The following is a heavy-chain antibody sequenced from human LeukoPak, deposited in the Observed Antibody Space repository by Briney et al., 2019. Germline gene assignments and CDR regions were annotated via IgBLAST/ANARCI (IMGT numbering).Heavy chain of an antibody. D-gene: IGHD2-2*01. CDR2: IWFDGSRT. CDR1: GYTFSSNG. Sequence: PGRSLRLSCAASGYTFSSNGMHWVRQAPAKGLEWVAVIWFDGSRTYYADSVKGRFTISRDNSENILYLQMNSLRAEDTALYFCARILGGCIGTTCYAVPPDYWGQGTQVTVSS. V-gene: IGHV3-33*01. J-gene: IGHJ4*02. CDR3: ARILGGCIGTTCYAVPPDY.